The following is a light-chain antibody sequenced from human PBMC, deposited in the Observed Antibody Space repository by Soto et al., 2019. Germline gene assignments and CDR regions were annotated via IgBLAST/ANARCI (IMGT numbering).Light chain of an antibody. J-gene: IGKJ4*01. V-gene: IGKV3-11*01. CDR3: QQRSNWPT. CDR2: GAS. Sequence: EIVMTQSPATLSVSPGERATLSCRASQSVSSNLAWYQQKPGQAPRLLIYGASSRATGIPDRFSGSGSGTDFTLTISSLEPEDFAVYYCQQRSNWPTFGGGTKVDNK. CDR1: QSVSSN.